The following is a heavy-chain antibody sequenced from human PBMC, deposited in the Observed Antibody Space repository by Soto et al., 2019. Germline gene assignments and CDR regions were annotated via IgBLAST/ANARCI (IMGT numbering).Heavy chain of an antibody. V-gene: IGHV3-33*01. D-gene: IGHD3-16*01. Sequence: QVQLVESGGGVVQPGRSLRLSCAASGFTFSSYGMHWVRQAPGKGLEWVAVIWYDGSNKYYADSVKGRFTISRDNSKNTLYLQMNSLRAEDTAVYYCARDEPESPGGEMATISGYWGQGTLVTVSS. CDR3: ARDEPESPGGEMATISGY. J-gene: IGHJ4*02. CDR2: IWYDGSNK. CDR1: GFTFSSYG.